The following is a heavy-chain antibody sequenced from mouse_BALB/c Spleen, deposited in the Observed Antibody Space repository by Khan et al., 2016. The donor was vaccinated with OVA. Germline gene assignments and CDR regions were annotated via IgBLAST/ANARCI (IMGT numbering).Heavy chain of an antibody. CDR3: ARGNYYGYAMDY. D-gene: IGHD1-1*01. CDR2: ISYSGST. V-gene: IGHV3-2*02. CDR1: GYSITSNYA. Sequence: EVQLQESGPGLVKPSQSLSLTCTVTGYSITSNYAWNWIRQFPGNKLEWMGYISYSGSTSYNTSLKSRISITRDTSKNQFFLQLNSVTTEDTATYYCARGNYYGYAMDYWGPGTSVTVSS. J-gene: IGHJ4*01.